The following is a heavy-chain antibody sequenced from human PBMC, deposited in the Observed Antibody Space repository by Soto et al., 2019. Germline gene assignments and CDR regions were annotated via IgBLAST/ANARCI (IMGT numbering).Heavy chain of an antibody. CDR1: GCSISSGGYY. Sequence: SETLSLTCTVSGCSISSGGYYWSWIRQHPGKGLEWIGYIYYSGSTYYNPSLKSRVTISVDTSKNQFSLKLSSVTAADTAVYYCARGALNWFDPWGQGTLVTVSS. CDR2: IYYSGST. CDR3: ARGALNWFDP. V-gene: IGHV4-30-4*08. J-gene: IGHJ5*02.